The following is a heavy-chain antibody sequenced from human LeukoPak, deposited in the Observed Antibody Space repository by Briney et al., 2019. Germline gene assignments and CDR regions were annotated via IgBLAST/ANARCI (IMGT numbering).Heavy chain of an antibody. Sequence: SETLSLTCTVSGGAISRGDYYWSWIRQPPGKGLEWIGYIYYSGSTYYNPSLKSRVTISVDTSKKQISLKLNSVTAADTAVYYCARDYYGSGSYWTWGQGTLVTVSS. V-gene: IGHV4-30-4*01. J-gene: IGHJ4*02. CDR2: IYYSGST. D-gene: IGHD3-10*01. CDR3: ARDYYGSGSYWT. CDR1: GGAISRGDYY.